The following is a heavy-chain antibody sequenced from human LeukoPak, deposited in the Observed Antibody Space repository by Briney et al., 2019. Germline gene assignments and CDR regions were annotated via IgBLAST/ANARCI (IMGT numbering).Heavy chain of an antibody. CDR1: GYSFTSYW. D-gene: IGHD3-3*01. Sequence: GESLKISCKGSGYSFTSYWIGWVRQMPGKGLEWMGIIYPGDSDTRYSPSFQGQVTISADKSIRTAYLQWSSLKASDTAMYYCARHSDFWSGYRYYYMDVWGKGTTVTVSS. V-gene: IGHV5-51*01. J-gene: IGHJ6*03. CDR3: ARHSDFWSGYRYYYMDV. CDR2: IYPGDSDT.